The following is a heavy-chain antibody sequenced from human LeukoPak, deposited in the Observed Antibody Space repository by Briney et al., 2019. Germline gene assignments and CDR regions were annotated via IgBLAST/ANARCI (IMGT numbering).Heavy chain of an antibody. CDR2: INHSGST. J-gene: IGHJ6*02. CDR1: GGSISSYY. CDR3: ARRSSTSYGMDV. Sequence: SETLSLTCTVSGGSISSYYWSWIRQPPGKGLEWIGEINHSGSTNYNPSLKSRVTISVDTSKNQFSLKLSSVTAADTAVYYCARRSSTSYGMDVWGQGTTVTVSS. V-gene: IGHV4-34*01. D-gene: IGHD2-2*01.